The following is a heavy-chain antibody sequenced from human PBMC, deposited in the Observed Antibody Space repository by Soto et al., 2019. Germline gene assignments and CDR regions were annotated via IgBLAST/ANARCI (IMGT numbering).Heavy chain of an antibody. CDR1: GFTLSEYN. D-gene: IGHD6-25*01. CDR2: ISSSSSTI. Sequence: EVQLVESGGDLVQPGGSLILSCAASGFTLSEYNMNWVRQAPGKGLEWVSYISSSSSTIYYADSVKGRFTISRDDAKNSLYLQMNSLRAEDTAVYYCAAAFDIWGQGTMVTVSS. CDR3: AAAFDI. V-gene: IGHV3-48*01. J-gene: IGHJ3*02.